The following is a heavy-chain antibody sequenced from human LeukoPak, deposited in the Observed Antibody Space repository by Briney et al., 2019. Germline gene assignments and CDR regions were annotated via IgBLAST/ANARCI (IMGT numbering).Heavy chain of an antibody. CDR3: ARWGSIAAARFDY. Sequence: SETLSLTCTVSGGSISNYYWSWIRQPPGKGLESIGYIYSSGSTNFNPSLKSRVTISVDTSKNHFPLNLSSVTVADTAVYYCARWGSIAAARFDYWGQGTLVTVSS. D-gene: IGHD6-13*01. V-gene: IGHV4-59*01. CDR2: IYSSGST. CDR1: GGSISNYY. J-gene: IGHJ4*02.